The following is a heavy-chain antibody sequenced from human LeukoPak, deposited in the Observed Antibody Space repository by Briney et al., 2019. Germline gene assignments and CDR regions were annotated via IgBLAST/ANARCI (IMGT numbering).Heavy chain of an antibody. CDR2: IYYSGST. J-gene: IGHJ6*02. V-gene: IGHV4-59*12. CDR3: ARDKITMVGYYYYGMDV. D-gene: IGHD3-10*01. CDR1: GGSISSYY. Sequence: SETLSLTCTVSGGSISSYYWSWIRQPPGKGLEWIGYIYYSGSTNYNPSLKSRVTISVDTSKNQFSLKVSSVTAADTAVYYCARDKITMVGYYYYGMDVWGQGTTVTVSS.